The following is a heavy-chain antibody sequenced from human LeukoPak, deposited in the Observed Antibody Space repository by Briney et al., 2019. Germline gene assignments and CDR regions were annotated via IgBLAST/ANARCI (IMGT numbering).Heavy chain of an antibody. CDR3: ARDRDSGSYGFFDP. CDR1: GGTFSSYA. CDR2: IIPILGIA. J-gene: IGHJ5*02. Sequence: GASVKVSCKASGGTFSSYAISWVRQAPGQGLEWMGRIIPILGIANYAQKFQGRVTITADKSTSTAYMELSSLRSEDTAVYYCARDRDSGSYGFFDPWGQGTLVTVSS. V-gene: IGHV1-69*04. D-gene: IGHD3-10*01.